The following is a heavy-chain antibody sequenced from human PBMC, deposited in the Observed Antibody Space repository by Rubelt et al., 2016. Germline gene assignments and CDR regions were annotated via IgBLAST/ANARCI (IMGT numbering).Heavy chain of an antibody. Sequence: GRFTISRDNAKNSLYLQMNSLRAEDTAVYYCAKCFNYKSVAGTSLRWWYFDLWGRGTLVTVSS. CDR3: AKCFNYKSVAGTSLRWWYFDL. D-gene: IGHD6-19*01. J-gene: IGHJ2*01. V-gene: IGHV3-11*06.